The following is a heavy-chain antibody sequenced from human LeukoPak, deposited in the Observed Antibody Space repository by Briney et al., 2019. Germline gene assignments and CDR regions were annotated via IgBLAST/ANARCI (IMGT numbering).Heavy chain of an antibody. V-gene: IGHV1-18*01. Sequence: GASVKVSCKASGYTFTSYGISWVRQASGQGLEWMGWISAYNGNTNYAQKLQGRVTMTTDTSTSTAYMELRSLRSDDTAVYYCARDRGYCSSTSCSPELDYWGQGTLVTVSS. J-gene: IGHJ4*02. CDR3: ARDRGYCSSTSCSPELDY. CDR1: GYTFTSYG. D-gene: IGHD2-2*01. CDR2: ISAYNGNT.